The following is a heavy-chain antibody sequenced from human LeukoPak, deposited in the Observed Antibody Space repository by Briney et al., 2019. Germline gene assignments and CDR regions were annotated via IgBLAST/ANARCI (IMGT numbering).Heavy chain of an antibody. J-gene: IGHJ4*02. CDR3: ASVRGIVSGPLDY. CDR1: GYTFTSYA. V-gene: IGHV1-3*01. CDR2: INAGNGNT. D-gene: IGHD2-15*01. Sequence: ASVKVSCKASGYTFTSYAMHWVRQAPGQRLEWMGWINAGNGNTKYSQQFQGGVTITRDTSASTAYMELSSLRSEDTAVYYCASVRGIVSGPLDYWGQGTLVTVSS.